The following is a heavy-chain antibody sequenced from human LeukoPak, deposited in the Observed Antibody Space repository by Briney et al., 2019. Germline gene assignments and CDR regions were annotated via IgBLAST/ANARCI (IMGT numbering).Heavy chain of an antibody. CDR2: INPSGGST. Sequence: ASVKVSCKASGYTFTSYYMNWVRQAPGQGLEWMGIINPSGGSTSYAQKFQGRVTMTRDTSTSTVYMELSSLRSEDTAVYYCARAGIIGDYYDSKSLGYWGQGTLVTVSS. CDR3: ARAGIIGDYYDSKSLGY. J-gene: IGHJ4*02. V-gene: IGHV1-46*01. CDR1: GYTFTSYY. D-gene: IGHD3-22*01.